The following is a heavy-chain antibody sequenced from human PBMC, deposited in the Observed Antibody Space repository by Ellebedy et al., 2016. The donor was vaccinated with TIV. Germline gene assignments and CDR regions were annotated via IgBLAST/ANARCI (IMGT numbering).Heavy chain of an antibody. D-gene: IGHD3-10*01. V-gene: IGHV3-74*03. CDR2: IKSDGSGT. CDR1: GFTFSSYW. CDR3: ARDAVVRGVYYYGMDV. J-gene: IGHJ6*02. Sequence: GESLKISCAASGFTFSSYWMVWVRQSPGKGLVWVSRIKSDGSGTTYADSVRGRFTISRDNAKNTLYLQMNSLRGEDTAVYYCARDAVVRGVYYYGMDVWGQGTTVTVSS.